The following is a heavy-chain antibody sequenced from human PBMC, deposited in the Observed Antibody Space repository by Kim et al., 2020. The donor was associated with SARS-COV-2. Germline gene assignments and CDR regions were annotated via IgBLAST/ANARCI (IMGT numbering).Heavy chain of an antibody. D-gene: IGHD5-18*01. CDR1: GFTFSSYA. V-gene: IGHV3-64D*09. Sequence: GGSLRLSCSASGFTFSSYAMHWVRQAPGKGLEYVSAISSNGGSTYYADSVKGRFTISRDNSKNTLYLQMSSLRAEDTAVYYCVKGGIQPPHYFDYWGQGTLVTVSS. CDR2: ISSNGGST. CDR3: VKGGIQPPHYFDY. J-gene: IGHJ4*02.